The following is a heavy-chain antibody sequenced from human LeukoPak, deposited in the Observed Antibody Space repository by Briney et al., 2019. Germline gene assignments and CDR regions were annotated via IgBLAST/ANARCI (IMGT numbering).Heavy chain of an antibody. D-gene: IGHD6-13*01. Sequence: GGSLRLSCAASGFIFSSYSMNWVRQAPGKGLEWVSSISSSSSYMYYADSVKGRFTISRDNAKNSLYLQMDSLRAEDTAVYYCARGRQQLVQWNAFDIWGQGTMVTVSS. V-gene: IGHV3-21*01. CDR1: GFIFSSYS. J-gene: IGHJ3*02. CDR2: ISSSSSYM. CDR3: ARGRQQLVQWNAFDI.